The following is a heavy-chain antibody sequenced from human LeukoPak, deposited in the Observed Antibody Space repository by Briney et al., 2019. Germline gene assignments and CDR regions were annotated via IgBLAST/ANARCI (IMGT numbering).Heavy chain of an antibody. D-gene: IGHD3-3*01. CDR3: ARATIFGVVVCPDV. CDR2: INPNSGVT. J-gene: IGHJ6*04. V-gene: IGHV1-2*06. CDR1: VYTHTSYD. Sequence: GSSVKDSCMATVYTHTSYDINWLRQATCQGLDWMGRINPNSGVTNSAQKFKGRVNMTRNTSISTAYMELSRLRSDDTAVYYCARATIFGVVVCPDVWGKGTTVTVSS.